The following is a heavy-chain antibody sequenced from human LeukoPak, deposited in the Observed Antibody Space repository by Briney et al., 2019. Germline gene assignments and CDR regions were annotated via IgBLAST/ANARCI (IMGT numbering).Heavy chain of an antibody. Sequence: PSETLSLTCTVSGDSISSSTYYWGWIRQSPETGLEWLGNIYYSGSTHYNPSLKSRVIISIDTSKNQFSLNLNSVTAADTAIYYCVRLPLLHFFSWNFDLWGRGTLVTVSS. CDR3: VRLPLLHFFSWNFDL. J-gene: IGHJ2*01. D-gene: IGHD3-3*02. CDR1: GDSISSSTYY. CDR2: IYYSGST. V-gene: IGHV4-39*01.